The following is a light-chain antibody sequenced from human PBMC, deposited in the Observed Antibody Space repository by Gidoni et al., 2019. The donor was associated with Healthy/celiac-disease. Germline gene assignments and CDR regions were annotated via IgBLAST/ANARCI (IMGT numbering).Light chain of an antibody. J-gene: IGLJ2*01. V-gene: IGLV3-1*01. Sequence: SYELTQPPSLSVSPGQTDSITCSGDKLGDKYACWYQQKPGQSPVLVIYQDSKRPSGIPERFSGSNSGNTATLTISGTQAMDEADYYCQAWDSSTDVVFGGGTKLTVL. CDR2: QDS. CDR1: KLGDKY. CDR3: QAWDSSTDVV.